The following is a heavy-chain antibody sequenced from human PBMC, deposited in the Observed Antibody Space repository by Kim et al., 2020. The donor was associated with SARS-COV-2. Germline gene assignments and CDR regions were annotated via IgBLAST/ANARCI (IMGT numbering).Heavy chain of an antibody. Sequence: GGSLRLSCAASGFTFSSYEMNWVRQAPGKGLEWVSYISSSGSTIYYADSVKGRFTISRDNAKNSLYLQMKSLRAEDTAVYYCARDYDDSSGSCENVLCWGQGTLVTVSS. D-gene: IGHD3-22*01. CDR1: GFTFSSYE. V-gene: IGHV3-48*03. CDR2: ISSSGSTI. J-gene: IGHJ4*02. CDR3: ARDYDDSSGSCENVLC.